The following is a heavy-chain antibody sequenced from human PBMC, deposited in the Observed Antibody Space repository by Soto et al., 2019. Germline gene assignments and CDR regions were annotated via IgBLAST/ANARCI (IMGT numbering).Heavy chain of an antibody. CDR3: ATNRGFDFYYFDS. CDR1: GGSFSGYY. CDR2: INHSSST. J-gene: IGHJ4*02. V-gene: IGHV4-34*01. Sequence: SETLSLTCAVYGGSFSGYYWSWIRQPPGKGLEWIGDINHSSSTNYNPSLTSRVAISLDMSKNQFSLRLTSVTAADTAVYYCATNRGFDFYYFDSWGQGAQVTVSS. D-gene: IGHD5-12*01.